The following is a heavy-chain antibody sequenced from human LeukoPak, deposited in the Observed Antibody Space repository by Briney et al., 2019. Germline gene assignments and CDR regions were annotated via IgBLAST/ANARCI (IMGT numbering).Heavy chain of an antibody. V-gene: IGHV4-61*02. CDR1: GGSIGSDNYY. D-gene: IGHD6-19*01. CDR3: ARTSGWYNCFDP. Sequence: SETLSLTCTVSGGSIGSDNYYWSWIRQPAGKALEWIGRIYTSGSTNYNPSLKSRVTISIDTSKNQFSLELTSVIAANTAVYSCARTSGWYNCFDPWGQGTLVTVPS. J-gene: IGHJ5*02. CDR2: IYTSGST.